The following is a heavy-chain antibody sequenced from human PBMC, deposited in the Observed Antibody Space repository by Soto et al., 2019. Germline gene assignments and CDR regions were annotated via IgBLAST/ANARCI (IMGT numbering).Heavy chain of an antibody. Sequence: SFPTLVNPTQTLTLTCVFSGFSLNTGGVTVGWIRQPPGKALEWVALIYLDDGKRYSPSLKSRLTITKETSRNQVVLTMTNVDAEDTATYFCAHSPAPRVYFQHWGEGTLVTVSS. J-gene: IGHJ1*01. CDR2: IYLDDGK. D-gene: IGHD3-10*01. CDR3: AHSPAPRVYFQH. V-gene: IGHV2-5*02. CDR1: GFSLNTGGVT.